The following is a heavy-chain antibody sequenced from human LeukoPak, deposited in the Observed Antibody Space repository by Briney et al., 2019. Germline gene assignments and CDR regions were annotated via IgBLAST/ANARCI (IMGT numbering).Heavy chain of an antibody. J-gene: IGHJ6*03. CDR1: GVSISSGGYY. D-gene: IGHD4-17*01. CDR2: IYYSGST. Sequence: PSETLSLTCTVSGVSISSGGYYWSWIRQHPGKGLEWIGYIYYSGSTYYNPSLKSRITISVDTSKNQFSLKLSSVTAADTAVYYCARGYGDPRDYYYYMDVWGKGTTVTVSS. CDR3: ARGYGDPRDYYYYMDV. V-gene: IGHV4-31*03.